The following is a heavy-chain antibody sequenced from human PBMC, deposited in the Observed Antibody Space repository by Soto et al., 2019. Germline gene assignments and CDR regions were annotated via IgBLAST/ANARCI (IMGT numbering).Heavy chain of an antibody. CDR2: IDPSDSYT. J-gene: IGHJ6*02. Sequence: GESLKISCKGSGYSFTSYWISWVRQMPGKGLEWMGRIDPSDSYTNYSPSFQGHVTISADKSISTAYLQWSSLKASDTAMYYCARRMDTAMVTSYYGMDVWGQGTTVTVSS. CDR3: ARRMDTAMVTSYYGMDV. V-gene: IGHV5-10-1*01. CDR1: GYSFTSYW. D-gene: IGHD5-18*01.